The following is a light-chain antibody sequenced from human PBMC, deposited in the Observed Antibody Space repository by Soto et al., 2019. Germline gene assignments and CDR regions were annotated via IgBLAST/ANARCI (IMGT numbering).Light chain of an antibody. CDR2: DAS. V-gene: IGKV3-11*01. Sequence: EIELTQSPATLSLSPGERATLSCRASQSVSSYLAWYQQKPGQTPRLLIYDASTRATGIPARFSGSGSGTDFTLTISSLEPEDFAVYYCQQRSSWPRTFGQGTKLEIK. CDR3: QQRSSWPRT. J-gene: IGKJ2*01. CDR1: QSVSSY.